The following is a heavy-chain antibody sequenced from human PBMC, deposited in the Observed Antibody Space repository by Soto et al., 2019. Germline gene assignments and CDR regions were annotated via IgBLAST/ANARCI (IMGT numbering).Heavy chain of an antibody. V-gene: IGHV1-18*01. Sequence: ASVKVSCKASGYTFTSYGISWVRQAPGQGLEWMGWISAYNGNTNYEQKLQGRVAMTTDTSTSTAYMELRSLRSDDTAVYYCARGIDILTGYYEVWFDPWGQGTLVTVSS. CDR3: ARGIDILTGYYEVWFDP. D-gene: IGHD3-9*01. CDR2: ISAYNGNT. J-gene: IGHJ5*02. CDR1: GYTFTSYG.